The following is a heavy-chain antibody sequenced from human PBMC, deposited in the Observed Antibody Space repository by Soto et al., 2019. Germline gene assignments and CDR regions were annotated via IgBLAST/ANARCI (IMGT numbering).Heavy chain of an antibody. CDR2: IIPIFGTA. V-gene: IGHV1-69*01. J-gene: IGHJ4*02. CDR3: AGVTVPYDSSGYYFDY. Sequence: QVQLVQSGAEVKKPGSSVKVSCKASGGTFSSYAISWVRQAPGQGLEWMGGIIPIFGTANYAQKFQGRVTITADESTSTAYMELSSLRSEDTAVYYCAGVTVPYDSSGYYFDYCGQGTLVTVSS. D-gene: IGHD3-22*01. CDR1: GGTFSSYA.